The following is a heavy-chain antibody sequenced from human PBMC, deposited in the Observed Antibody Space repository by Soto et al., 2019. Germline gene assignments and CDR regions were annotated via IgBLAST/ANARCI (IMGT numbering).Heavy chain of an antibody. CDR2: INHSGSN. V-gene: IGHV4-34*01. Sequence: SETLSLTCVVSGGSFSTYYYNWIRQYPGKGLEWIGEINHSGSNNYSPSLKSRVTMSLDTSKNQFSLKLTSVTAADTAVYYCARGGSNDWQVAFDIWGQGTMVTVSS. CDR3: ARGGSNDWQVAFDI. CDR1: GGSFSTYY. J-gene: IGHJ3*02. D-gene: IGHD3-9*01.